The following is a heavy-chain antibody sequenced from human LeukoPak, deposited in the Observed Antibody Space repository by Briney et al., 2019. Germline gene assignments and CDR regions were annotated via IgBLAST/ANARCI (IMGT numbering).Heavy chain of an antibody. J-gene: IGHJ4*02. Sequence: GGSLRLSRAASGFTFSSYVMSWVRQAPGKGLEWVSGISGSDGSTDYADSVKGRFTIARDNSKNTLYLQMNSLRAEDTALYYCAKERRDGYNNGLDYWGQGTLVTVSS. CDR3: AKERRDGYNNGLDY. CDR1: GFTFSSYV. D-gene: IGHD5-24*01. V-gene: IGHV3-23*01. CDR2: ISGSDGST.